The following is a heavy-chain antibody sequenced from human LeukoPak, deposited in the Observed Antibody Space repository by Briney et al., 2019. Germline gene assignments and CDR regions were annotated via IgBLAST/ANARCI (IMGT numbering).Heavy chain of an antibody. CDR3: AAAMTEYWYLDL. V-gene: IGHV3-23*05. Sequence: PGGSLRLSCAASGFTFSTYAMSWVRQAPGKGLEWVSGVVNSGSNTYYVASVKGRFTISRDNSKNMLWLQMNSLRAEDTAVYYCAAAMTEYWYLDLWGRGTLVTVSS. J-gene: IGHJ2*01. CDR1: GFTFSTYA. D-gene: IGHD2-21*02. CDR2: VVNSGSNT.